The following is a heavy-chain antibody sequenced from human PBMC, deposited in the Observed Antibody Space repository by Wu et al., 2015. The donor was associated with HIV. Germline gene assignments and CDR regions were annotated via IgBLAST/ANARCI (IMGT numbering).Heavy chain of an antibody. V-gene: IGHV1-2*02. CDR1: GYTFSDYY. J-gene: IGHJ6*02. Sequence: QVQLVQSGAEVKKPGASVKVSCKASGYTFSDYYINWVRQAPGHGLEWMGWINPNSGGTKYAQKFQGRFTMTRDTSSTTSYMELSSLTSADTAVYYCARTSHWPYYYGMDVWGQGTTVVVSS. CDR2: INPNSGGT. CDR3: ARTSHWPYYYGMDV. D-gene: IGHD1-1*01.